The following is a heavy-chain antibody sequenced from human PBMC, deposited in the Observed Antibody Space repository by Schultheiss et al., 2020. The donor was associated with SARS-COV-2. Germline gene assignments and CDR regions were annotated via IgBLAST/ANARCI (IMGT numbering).Heavy chain of an antibody. CDR2: IKSKTDGGTT. CDR1: GFIFSSYT. J-gene: IGHJ5*02. CDR3: TTDYGDYGLKS. V-gene: IGHV3-15*01. Sequence: GGSLRLSCAASGFIFSSYTMNWVRRASGKGLEWVGRIKSKTDGGTTDYAAPVKGRFTISRDDSKNTLYLQMNSLKTEDTAVYYCTTDYGDYGLKSWGQGTLVTVSS. D-gene: IGHD4-17*01.